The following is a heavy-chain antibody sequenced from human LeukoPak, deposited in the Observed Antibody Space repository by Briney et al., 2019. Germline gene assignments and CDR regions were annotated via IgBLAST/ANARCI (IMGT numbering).Heavy chain of an antibody. J-gene: IGHJ6*01. CDR3: AREGSGSYYKVHMDV. Sequence: ASVKVSCKASGYTFTGYYMHWVRQAPGQGLEWMGWINPNSGGTNYAQKFQGRVTMTRDTSISTAYMELSRLRSDDTAVYYCAREGSGSYYKVHMDVCGQGTTVTVSS. D-gene: IGHD3-10*01. CDR2: INPNSGGT. CDR1: GYTFTGYY. V-gene: IGHV1-2*02.